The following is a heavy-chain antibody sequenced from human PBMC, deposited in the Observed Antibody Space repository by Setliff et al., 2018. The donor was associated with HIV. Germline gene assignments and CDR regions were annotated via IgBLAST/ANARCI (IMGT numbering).Heavy chain of an antibody. CDR1: GGTLSNYV. V-gene: IGHV1-69*13. CDR2: IIPMYNIP. Sequence: SVKVSCKTSGGTLSNYVITWVRQAPGQGLEWMGMIIPMYNIPAYAQKFQGRVTFTANESTSTAYMELSSLSSEDTAVYYCARDQTGVAAAAFGGGSAWSDEGFDIWGQGTMVTVSS. CDR3: ARDQTGVAAAAFGGGSAWSDEGFDI. J-gene: IGHJ3*02. D-gene: IGHD6-13*01.